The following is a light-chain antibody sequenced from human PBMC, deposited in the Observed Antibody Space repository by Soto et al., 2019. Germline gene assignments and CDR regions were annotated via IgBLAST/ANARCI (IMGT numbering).Light chain of an antibody. J-gene: IGLJ3*02. V-gene: IGLV3-1*01. CDR3: QAWDSSPRV. CDR1: KLGDKY. Sequence: SYELTQPPSVSVSPGQTASITCSGDKLGDKYACWYQQKPGQSPVLVIYQDSKRPSGIPERFSGSNSGNTATLTISGTQAMDEADYYCQAWDSSPRVFGGGTKLTVL. CDR2: QDS.